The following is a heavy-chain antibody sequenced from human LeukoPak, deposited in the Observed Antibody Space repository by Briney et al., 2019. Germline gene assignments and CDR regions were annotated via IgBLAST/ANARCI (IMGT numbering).Heavy chain of an antibody. J-gene: IGHJ4*02. Sequence: GGSLRLSCAASGFTFSSYAMSWVRQAPGKGLEWVSAISGSGGSTYYADSVKGRFTISRDNSKNTLYLQMNSLRAEDTAVYYCAKDLYYCGSGSYPAEYWGQGTLVTVSS. CDR3: AKDLYYCGSGSYPAEY. V-gene: IGHV3-23*01. CDR1: GFTFSSYA. D-gene: IGHD3-10*01. CDR2: ISGSGGST.